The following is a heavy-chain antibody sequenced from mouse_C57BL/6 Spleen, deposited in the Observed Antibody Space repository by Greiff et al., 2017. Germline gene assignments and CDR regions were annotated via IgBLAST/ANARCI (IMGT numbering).Heavy chain of an antibody. J-gene: IGHJ4*01. Sequence: QVQLQQPGAELVKPGASVKLSCKASGYTFTSYWMHWVKQRPGQGLEWIGMIHPNSGSTNYNEKFKSKATLTVDKSSSTAYMQLSSLTSEDSAVYYWARRGSNYGGAMDYWGQGTSVTVSS. D-gene: IGHD2-5*01. CDR3: ARRGSNYGGAMDY. CDR1: GYTFTSYW. CDR2: IHPNSGST. V-gene: IGHV1-64*01.